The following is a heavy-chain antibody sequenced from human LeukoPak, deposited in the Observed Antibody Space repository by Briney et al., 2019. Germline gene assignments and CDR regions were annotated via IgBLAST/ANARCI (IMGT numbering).Heavy chain of an antibody. CDR2: FNPEDAER. V-gene: IGHV1-24*01. Sequence: ASVKVSCKFSGYTLTALSVHWVRQAPGKGLEWMGGFNPEDAERIYAQKFQGRVTVTKDTSTDTAYMELSSLTSEDTAVYYCATVRLDYWGQGTLVTVSS. CDR3: ATVRLDY. CDR1: GYTLTALS. J-gene: IGHJ4*02.